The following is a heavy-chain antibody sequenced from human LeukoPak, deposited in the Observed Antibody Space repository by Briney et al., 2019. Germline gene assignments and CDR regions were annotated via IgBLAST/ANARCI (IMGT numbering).Heavy chain of an antibody. CDR3: AKVSRGKYDILTGYYRAPADY. Sequence: GRSLRLSCAASGFTLNTYAMTWVRQVPGKGLEWVSIMSGSGASTYYADSVKGRFTISRDNSKNTLYLQMNRLRAEDTAVYYCAKVSRGKYDILTGYYRAPADYWGQGTLVTVSS. V-gene: IGHV3-23*01. D-gene: IGHD3-9*01. CDR2: MSGSGAST. CDR1: GFTLNTYA. J-gene: IGHJ4*02.